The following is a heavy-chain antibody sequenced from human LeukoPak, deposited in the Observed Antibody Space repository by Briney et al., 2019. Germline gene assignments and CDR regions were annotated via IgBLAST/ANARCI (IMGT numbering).Heavy chain of an antibody. D-gene: IGHD3-22*01. V-gene: IGHV3-7*05. J-gene: IGHJ4*02. CDR2: IKQDGSEK. CDR1: GFIFSNYW. CDR3: ARERRHYYDNSSFTDY. Sequence: GGSLRLSCAASGFIFSNYWMSWVRQAPGKGLEWVANIKQDGSEKYSVDSVKGRFTISRDNAENSIYLQMNSLRTEDTAVYYCARERRHYYDNSSFTDYWGQGTLVTVSS.